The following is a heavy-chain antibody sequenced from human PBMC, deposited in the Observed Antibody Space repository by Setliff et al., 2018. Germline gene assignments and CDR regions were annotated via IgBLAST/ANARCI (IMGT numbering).Heavy chain of an antibody. D-gene: IGHD2-2*01. CDR3: ARGRGYCSSTSCSTYYYYGMDV. CDR1: GGSFSGYY. J-gene: IGHJ6*02. CDR2: INHSGST. V-gene: IGHV4-34*01. Sequence: KSSETLSLTCAVYGGSFSGYYWSWIRQPPGKGLEWIGEINHSGSTNYNPSLKSRVTISVDTSKNQFSLKLSSVTAADTAVYYCARGRGYCSSTSCSTYYYYGMDVWGQGTTVTVS.